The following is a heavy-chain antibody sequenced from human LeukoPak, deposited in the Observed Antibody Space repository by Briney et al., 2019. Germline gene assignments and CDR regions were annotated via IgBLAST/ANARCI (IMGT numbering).Heavy chain of an antibody. V-gene: IGHV4-59*08. CDR3: ARHGTISSESYFDY. Sequence: EASETLSLTCSVSGGSVSSYYWSWIRQSPGKGLEWIGYIHNSGRTNYNPSLKSRVTGFVDTSKNQVSLRLSSVTAADTAVYYCARHGTISSESYFDYWSQGALVTVSS. D-gene: IGHD1-14*01. J-gene: IGHJ4*02. CDR2: IHNSGRT. CDR1: GGSVSSYY.